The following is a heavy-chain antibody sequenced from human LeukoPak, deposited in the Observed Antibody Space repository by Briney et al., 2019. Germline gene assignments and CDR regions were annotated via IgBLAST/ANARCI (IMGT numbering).Heavy chain of an antibody. D-gene: IGHD6-25*01. CDR1: GFTVSSNY. CDR3: AREPATHSSYGMDV. Sequence: GGSLRLSCAAPGFTVSSNYMSWVRQAPGKGLEWVSVIYSGGSTYYADSVKGRFTISRDNSKNTLCLQMNSLRAEDTAVYYCAREPATHSSYGMDVWSQGTTVTVSS. J-gene: IGHJ6*02. V-gene: IGHV3-53*01. CDR2: IYSGGST.